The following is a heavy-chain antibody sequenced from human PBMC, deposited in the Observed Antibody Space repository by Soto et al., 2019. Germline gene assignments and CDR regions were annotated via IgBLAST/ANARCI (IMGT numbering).Heavy chain of an antibody. D-gene: IGHD6-19*01. CDR1: GFTFSSYG. J-gene: IGHJ4*02. CDR2: ISYDGSNK. CDR3: ATREYSSGWYATADRGRLDY. V-gene: IGHV3-30*03. Sequence: PGGSLRLSCAAAGFTFSSYGRHWVRQAPGKGLEWVAVISYDGSNKYYADSVKGRFTISRDNSKNTLYLQMNSLRAEDTAVYYCATREYSSGWYATADRGRLDYWGQGTLVTVSS.